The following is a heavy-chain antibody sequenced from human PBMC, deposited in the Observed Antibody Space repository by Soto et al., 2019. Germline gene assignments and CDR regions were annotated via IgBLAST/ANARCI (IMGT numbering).Heavy chain of an antibody. CDR3: VRDSSSWFYYYYGMDV. CDR1: GYIFTNFG. J-gene: IGHJ6*02. Sequence: QVQLKQSGPEVRKPGASVRVSRKASGYIFTNFGISWVRQAPGQGLEWMGWISGYNDNTHYAQKLQGRVSMTTDTSTGTAYMDLRSLRSDDTAIYYCVRDSSSWFYYYYGMDVWGQGTTVTVSS. V-gene: IGHV1-18*01. D-gene: IGHD6-13*01. CDR2: ISGYNDNT.